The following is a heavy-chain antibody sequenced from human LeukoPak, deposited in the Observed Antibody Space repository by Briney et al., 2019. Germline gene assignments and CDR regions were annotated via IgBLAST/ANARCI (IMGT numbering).Heavy chain of an antibody. D-gene: IGHD3-22*01. CDR2: IYYSGNT. CDR1: GVSISSSNSY. CDR3: ARGLEDYYDSSGREYYFDY. Sequence: SETLSLTCTVSGVSISSSNSYWGWIRQPPGKGLEWIGSIYYSGNTYYNASLKSQVSISIDTSKNQFSLRLTSVTAADTAVYYCARGLEDYYDSSGREYYFDYWGQGTLVTVSS. J-gene: IGHJ4*02. V-gene: IGHV4-39*01.